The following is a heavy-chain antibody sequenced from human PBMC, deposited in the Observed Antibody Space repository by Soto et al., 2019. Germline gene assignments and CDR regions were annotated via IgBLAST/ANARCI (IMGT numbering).Heavy chain of an antibody. CDR2: ISRDSGDI. J-gene: IGHJ4*02. V-gene: IGHV3-48*02. CDR3: VRDHDFSFEY. Sequence: GGSLRLSCAASGFIFSDYSMNWVRQAPGKGLDWVSYISRDSGDIQYADSVKGRFTVSRDNGKNSLYLQMNSLRDEDTAVYYCVRDHDFSFEYWGQGTLVTVSS. CDR1: GFIFSDYS. D-gene: IGHD1-1*01.